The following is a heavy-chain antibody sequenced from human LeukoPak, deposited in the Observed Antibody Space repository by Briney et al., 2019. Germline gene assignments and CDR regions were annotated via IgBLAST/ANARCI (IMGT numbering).Heavy chain of an antibody. CDR3: ARTQDTDRAHKIRAEYFQH. D-gene: IGHD5-18*01. CDR1: GFTFSIYW. CDR2: INSDGSST. Sequence: PGGSLRLSCAASGFTFSIYWMHWVRQAPGKGLVWVSHINSDGSSTSYADSVKGRFTISRDNSKNTLYLQMNSLRAEDTAVYYCARTQDTDRAHKIRAEYFQHWGQGTLVTVSS. V-gene: IGHV3-74*01. J-gene: IGHJ1*01.